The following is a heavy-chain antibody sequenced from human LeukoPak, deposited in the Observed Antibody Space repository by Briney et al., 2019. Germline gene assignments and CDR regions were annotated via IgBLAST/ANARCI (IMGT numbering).Heavy chain of an antibody. CDR1: GYSISSGYF. CDR2: IYQRATV. D-gene: IGHD2-21*01. CDR3: ARAFCVGECFVLHIFFDS. V-gene: IGHV4-38-2*02. Sequence: SETLSLTCNVSGYSISSGYFWGWVRQAPGKGLEWIGSIYQRATVHYNPSLKSRVTISLDTSKNHFPLNLRSMQASDTAVYYCARAFCVGECFVLHIFFDSWGQGTLVTVSS. J-gene: IGHJ4*02.